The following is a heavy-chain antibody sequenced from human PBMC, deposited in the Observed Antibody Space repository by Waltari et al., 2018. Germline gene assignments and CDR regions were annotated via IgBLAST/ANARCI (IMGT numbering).Heavy chain of an antibody. CDR2: IYYRWST. CDR3: ARGDTAMVDFDY. D-gene: IGHD5-18*01. Sequence: QVQLQESGPGLVKPSETLSLTCTVSGGSISSYYWSWIRQPPGKGLEWIGYIYYRWSTNYNPSLKSRVTISVDTSKNQFSLKLSSVTAADTVVYYCARGDTAMVDFDYWGQGTLVTVSS. CDR1: GGSISSYY. V-gene: IGHV4-59*01. J-gene: IGHJ4*02.